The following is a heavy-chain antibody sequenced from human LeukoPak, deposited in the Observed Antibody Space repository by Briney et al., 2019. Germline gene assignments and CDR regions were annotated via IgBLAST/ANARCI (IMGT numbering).Heavy chain of an antibody. CDR2: INHSRST. CDR3: AGKTDY. J-gene: IGHJ4*02. CDR1: GGSISSGSYY. Sequence: PSETLSLTCTVSGGSISSGSYYWSWIRQPPGKGLEWIGEINHSRSTNYSPSLKSRVTISLDTSKNQFSLRLSSVTAADTAVYYCAGKTDYWGQGTLVTVSS. V-gene: IGHV4-39*07.